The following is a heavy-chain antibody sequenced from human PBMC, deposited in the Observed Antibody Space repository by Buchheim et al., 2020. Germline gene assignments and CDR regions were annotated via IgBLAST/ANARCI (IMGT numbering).Heavy chain of an antibody. V-gene: IGHV3-33*01. CDR1: GFTFSSYG. CDR2: IWYDGSNK. Sequence: QVQLVESGGGVVQPGRSLRLSCAASGFTFSSYGTHWVRQAPGKGLEWVAVIWYDGSNKYYADSVKGRFTISRDNSKNTLYLQMNSLRAEDTAVYYCARDGFDYGDTSYYYGMDVWGQGTT. J-gene: IGHJ6*02. CDR3: ARDGFDYGDTSYYYGMDV. D-gene: IGHD4-17*01.